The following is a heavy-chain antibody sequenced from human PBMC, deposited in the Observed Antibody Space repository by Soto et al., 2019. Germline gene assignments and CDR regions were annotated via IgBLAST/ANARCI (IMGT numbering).Heavy chain of an antibody. CDR2: IWSDGTNK. D-gene: IGHD3-9*01. CDR3: VRVFDTYYFDL. Sequence: QVQLVESGGGVVQPGRSPRLSCAASGFTFSTYGMHWVRQAPGKGLEWVALIWSDGTNKYYADSVKGRFTISRDNSKKTLYLQMNSLRAEDTAVYYCVRVFDTYYFDLWGQGNMVTVSS. J-gene: IGHJ4*02. V-gene: IGHV3-33*01. CDR1: GFTFSTYG.